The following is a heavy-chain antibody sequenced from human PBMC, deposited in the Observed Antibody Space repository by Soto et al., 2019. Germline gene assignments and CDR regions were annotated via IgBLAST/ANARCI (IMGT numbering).Heavy chain of an antibody. CDR3: ARDMSEEVAGSPLPAYFDY. J-gene: IGHJ4*02. CDR2: ISRSGSTI. Sequence: QVQLVESGGGLVKPGGSLRLSCAASGFTFSDYYMSWIRQAPGKGLEWGTYISRSGSTIYYAYSVKGRFTISRDNAKNSLYLQMNSMRAEDTAVYYCARDMSEEVAGSPLPAYFDYWGQGTLVTVSS. CDR1: GFTFSDYY. V-gene: IGHV3-11*01. D-gene: IGHD2-15*01.